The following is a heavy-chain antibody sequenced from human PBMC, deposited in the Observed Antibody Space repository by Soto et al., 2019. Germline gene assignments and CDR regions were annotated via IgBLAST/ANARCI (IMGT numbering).Heavy chain of an antibody. V-gene: IGHV1-8*01. Sequence: ASVKVSCKTSGYTFTSYDLNWVRQAPGQGLEWVGWMNTNSDDTRSAQKFRGRLTLTRDKSMRAVYMKLGNLRPDDSAVYYCAREWSATGHFYRMDVWGQGTTVTVSS. D-gene: IGHD6-13*01. CDR3: AREWSATGHFYRMDV. J-gene: IGHJ6*02. CDR2: MNTNSDDT. CDR1: GYTFTSYD.